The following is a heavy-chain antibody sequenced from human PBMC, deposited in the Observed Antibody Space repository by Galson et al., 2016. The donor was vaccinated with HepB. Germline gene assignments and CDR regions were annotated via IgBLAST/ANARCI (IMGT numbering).Heavy chain of an antibody. Sequence: SLRLSCAASGFTFSTYDMNWVRQAPGKGLEWIAAITTGGGTYYVNSVKGRFTVPRDNSMNTLFLQMDSLRAEDAAVYYCTKKIVLVGVSGYGYALHIWGPGTMVTVSS. V-gene: IGHV3-23*01. CDR3: TKKIVLVGVSGYGYALHI. D-gene: IGHD1-26*01. J-gene: IGHJ3*02. CDR1: GFTFSTYD. CDR2: ITTGGGT.